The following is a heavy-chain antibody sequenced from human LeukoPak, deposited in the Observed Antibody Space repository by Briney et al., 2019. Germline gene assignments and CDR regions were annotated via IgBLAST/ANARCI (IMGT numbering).Heavy chain of an antibody. D-gene: IGHD4-23*01. CDR2: ISSNGGST. Sequence: GGSLRLSCAASGFTFSSYAMHWVRQAPGKGLEYVSAISSNGGSTYYANSVKGRFTISRDNSKNTLYLQMGSLRAEDMAVYYCARDEETDYGGNPRGDAFDIWGQGTMVTVSS. J-gene: IGHJ3*02. CDR1: GFTFSSYA. CDR3: ARDEETDYGGNPRGDAFDI. V-gene: IGHV3-64*01.